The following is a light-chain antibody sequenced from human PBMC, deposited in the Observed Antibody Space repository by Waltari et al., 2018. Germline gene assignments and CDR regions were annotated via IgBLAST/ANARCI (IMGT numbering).Light chain of an antibody. V-gene: IGKV3-15*01. CDR3: QEYNNWPRGFT. CDR2: GAS. Sequence: EIVMTQSPATLSVSPGERATLSCGASQRISTNLAWYQQNPGQAPRLLISGASARATGIPARFSGSGSGTEFTLTISSLQSEDSAVYYCQEYNNWPRGFTFGPGTKLDIK. CDR1: QRISTN. J-gene: IGKJ3*01.